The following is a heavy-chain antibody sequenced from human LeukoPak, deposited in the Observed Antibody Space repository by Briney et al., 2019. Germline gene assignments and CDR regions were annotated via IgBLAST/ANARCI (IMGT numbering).Heavy chain of an antibody. D-gene: IGHD6-13*01. CDR3: ARDTPSSSAFSH. Sequence: GGSLRLSCAASGFTVSSNYMSWVRQAPGKGLEWVSIIYSDRSTYYADSVKGRFTISRDNSKNTLYLQVNSLRAEDTAMYYCARDTPSSSAFSHWGQGTLVTVSS. J-gene: IGHJ4*02. CDR2: IYSDRST. V-gene: IGHV3-53*01. CDR1: GFTVSSNY.